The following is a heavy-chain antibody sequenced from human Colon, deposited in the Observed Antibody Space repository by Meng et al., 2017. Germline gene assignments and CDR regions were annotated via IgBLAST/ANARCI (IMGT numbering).Heavy chain of an antibody. CDR2: IWFDGSNK. CDR3: ARGATPENFDY. J-gene: IGHJ4*02. CDR1: GFSFSTYG. V-gene: IGHV3-33*01. Sequence: VQLVESGGDVVQPGRSLRLSFVASGFSFSTYGMHWVRQAPGKGLEWVAIIWFDGSNKYYGDSVKGRFTISRDNSKNTLYLQMNSLRVEDTAVYYCARGATPENFDYWGQGTLVTVSS.